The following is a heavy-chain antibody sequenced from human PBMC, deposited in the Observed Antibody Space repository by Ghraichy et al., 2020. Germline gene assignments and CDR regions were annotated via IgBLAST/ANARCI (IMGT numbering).Heavy chain of an antibody. D-gene: IGHD6-6*01. CDR2: IYPGDSDT. CDR1: GYSFTSYW. J-gene: IGHJ2*01. CDR3: ARHQTSKNEYSSSSDYWYFDL. V-gene: IGHV5-51*01. Sequence: GESLNISCKGSGYSFTSYWIGWVRQMPGKGLEWMGIIYPGDSDTRYSPSFQGQVTISADKSISTAYLQWSSLKASDTAMYYCARHQTSKNEYSSSSDYWYFDLWGRGTLVTVSS.